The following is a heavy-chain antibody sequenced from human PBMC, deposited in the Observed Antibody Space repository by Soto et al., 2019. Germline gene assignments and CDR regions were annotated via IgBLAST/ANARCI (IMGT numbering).Heavy chain of an antibody. V-gene: IGHV3-30*03. D-gene: IGHD6-19*01. CDR3: ARDLSVAGPDY. Sequence: SLRLSCAASGFTFRSYAMDWVRQAPGKGLEWVAVISYDESDKYYADSLKGRFTISRDNSKNTLYLQMNSLRGEDTAVYYCARDLSVAGPDYWGQGTLVTVSS. CDR1: GFTFRSYA. CDR2: ISYDESDK. J-gene: IGHJ4*02.